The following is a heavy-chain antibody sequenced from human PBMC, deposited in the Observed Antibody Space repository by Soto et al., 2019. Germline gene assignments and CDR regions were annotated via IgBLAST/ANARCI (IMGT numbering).Heavy chain of an antibody. D-gene: IGHD3-10*01. J-gene: IGHJ6*02. CDR1: GGSISSRDYY. CDR2: IYYSGST. CDR3: ARAHRDYYYGMDV. Sequence: PSQTLSLTCTVSGGSISSRDYYWSCIRQPPGKGLEWIGYIYYSGSTYYNPSLKSRVTISVDTSKNQFSLKLSSVTAADTAVYYCARAHRDYYYGMDVWGQGTTVTVSS. V-gene: IGHV4-30-4*01.